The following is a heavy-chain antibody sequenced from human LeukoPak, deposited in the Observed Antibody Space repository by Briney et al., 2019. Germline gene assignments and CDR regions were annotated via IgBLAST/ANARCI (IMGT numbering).Heavy chain of an antibody. CDR2: ISYEGSNK. Sequence: GGSLRLSCAASGFTFSSFAMLWVRQAPGKGLEWVAFISYEGSNKYYADSVKGRLPTPRDNSKNTLYLQMNSLRAEDPAVYYCARDMYYYGSGSTRSAFDIWGQGTMVTVSS. V-gene: IGHV3-30-3*01. D-gene: IGHD3-10*01. CDR1: GFTFSSFA. J-gene: IGHJ3*02. CDR3: ARDMYYYGSGSTRSAFDI.